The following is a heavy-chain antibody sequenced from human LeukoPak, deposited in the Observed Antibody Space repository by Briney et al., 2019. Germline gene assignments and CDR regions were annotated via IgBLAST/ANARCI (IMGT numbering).Heavy chain of an antibody. CDR2: IIPILDIA. CDR1: GGTFSSYA. D-gene: IGHD3-22*01. Sequence: SVKVSCKASGGTFSSYAISWVRQAPGQGLEWMGRIIPILDIANYAQKFQGRVTITADKSTSTAYMELSSLRSEDTAVYYCARSYYDSSGYPPDYWGQGTLVTVSS. V-gene: IGHV1-69*04. CDR3: ARSYYDSSGYPPDY. J-gene: IGHJ4*02.